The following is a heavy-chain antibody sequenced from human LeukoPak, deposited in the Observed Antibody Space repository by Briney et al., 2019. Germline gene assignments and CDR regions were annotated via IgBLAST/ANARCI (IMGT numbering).Heavy chain of an antibody. CDR2: IDPDGSTT. J-gene: IGHJ6*02. CDR3: TRVQAGRAGLMDV. V-gene: IGHV3-74*01. Sequence: GGSLRLSCAASGFTLSSYWMHWVRQAPGEGLVWVSRIDPDGSTTNYADSVKGRFTTSRDNAKNPLYLQMNSLRAEDTALYYCTRVQAGRAGLMDVWGRGTTVTVS. D-gene: IGHD6-13*01. CDR1: GFTLSSYW.